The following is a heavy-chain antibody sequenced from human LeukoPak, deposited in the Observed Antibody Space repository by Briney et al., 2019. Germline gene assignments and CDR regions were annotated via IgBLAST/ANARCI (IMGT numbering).Heavy chain of an antibody. CDR3: VKDIHTWIQLWLDS. CDR1: GFGFSYHA. J-gene: IGHJ4*02. V-gene: IGHV3-23*01. Sequence: GGSLRLSIAASGFGFSYHAMHWVRQTTGKGLEWVSGITGGGVSTHYADSVKGRFTISRDNSKNTLFLQMNSLRAEDTAIYYCVKDIHTWIQLWLDSWGQGTLVAVSS. D-gene: IGHD5-18*01. CDR2: ITGGGVST.